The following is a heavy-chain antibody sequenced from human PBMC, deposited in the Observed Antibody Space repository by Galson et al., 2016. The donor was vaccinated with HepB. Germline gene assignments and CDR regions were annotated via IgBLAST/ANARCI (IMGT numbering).Heavy chain of an antibody. J-gene: IGHJ4*02. CDR3: AKDFRWISDY. Sequence: LRLSCAASGFSFSDYAMHWVRQAPGKGLEWVAIISDDGHNKYYADSVKGRFTISRDDSKDTVNLEMNSLRREDTAVYYCAKDFRWISDYWGQGILVTVSS. CDR2: ISDDGHNK. D-gene: IGHD4-23*01. V-gene: IGHV3-30-3*01. CDR1: GFSFSDYA.